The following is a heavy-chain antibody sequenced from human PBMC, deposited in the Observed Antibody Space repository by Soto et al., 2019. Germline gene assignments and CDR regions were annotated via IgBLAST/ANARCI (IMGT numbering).Heavy chain of an antibody. Sequence: PGGSLRLSCAASGFTLSSYNMNWFRQAPGKGLEWVSYISGSSDTIYYADSVKGRFTISRDNAKNSLYLQMDSLRDEDTAVYYCARDHGGSTWFVGIYYYFGVDVWGQGTTVTVSS. V-gene: IGHV3-48*02. CDR1: GFTLSSYN. CDR2: ISGSSDTI. J-gene: IGHJ6*02. D-gene: IGHD6-13*01. CDR3: ARDHGGSTWFVGIYYYFGVDV.